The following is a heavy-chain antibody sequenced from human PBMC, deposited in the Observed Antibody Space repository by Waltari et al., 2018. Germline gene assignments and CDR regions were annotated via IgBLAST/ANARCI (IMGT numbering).Heavy chain of an antibody. D-gene: IGHD3-22*01. CDR3: ATGQLNSGYYHDAFDI. CDR2: VDPEDGET. Sequence: EVQQVQSGAEVKKPGATVQISCKASGYTFTDYSMHWVQQAPGKGLEWMGRVDPEDGETIEAEKFQGRVTITADTSTDTAYMELSSLRSEDTAVYYCATGQLNSGYYHDAFDIWGQGTMVTVSS. J-gene: IGHJ3*02. CDR1: GYTFTDYS. V-gene: IGHV1-69-2*01.